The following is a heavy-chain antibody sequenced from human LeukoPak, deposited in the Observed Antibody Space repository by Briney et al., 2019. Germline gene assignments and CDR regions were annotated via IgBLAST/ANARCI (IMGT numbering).Heavy chain of an antibody. CDR1: GGSISSGSYY. CDR2: IYTSGST. D-gene: IGHD3-22*01. Sequence: SQTLSLTCTVSGGSISSGSYYWSWIRQPAGKGLEWIGRIYTSGSTNYDPSLKSRVTISVDTSKNQFSLKLSSVTAADTAVYYCASTYYDSSGYYPFDYWGQGTLVTVSS. V-gene: IGHV4-61*02. CDR3: ASTYYDSSGYYPFDY. J-gene: IGHJ4*02.